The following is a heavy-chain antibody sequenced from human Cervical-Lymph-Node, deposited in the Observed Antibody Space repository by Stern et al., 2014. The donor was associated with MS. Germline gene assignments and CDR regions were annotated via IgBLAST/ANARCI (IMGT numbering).Heavy chain of an antibody. CDR1: GGAFSSYG. CDR2: VIPIFGTA. Sequence: VQLVQSGAEVKKPWSSVKVSCKASGGAFSSYGINWVRQAPGQGPEWMGRVIPIFGTANYAQNFQGRVTITADESTATAYMELSSLRSEDTAVYYCARDSRHYDAAFYFDSWGQGTLVTVSS. CDR3: ARDSRHYDAAFYFDS. D-gene: IGHD3-16*01. V-gene: IGHV1-69*18. J-gene: IGHJ4*02.